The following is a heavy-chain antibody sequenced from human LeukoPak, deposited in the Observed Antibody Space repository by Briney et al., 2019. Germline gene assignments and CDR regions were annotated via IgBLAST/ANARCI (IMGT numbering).Heavy chain of an antibody. Sequence: GGSLRLSCAASGFTFSNYEMNWVRQAPGKGLEWVSYISSSGSTIYYADSVKGRFTISRGNAKNSLYLQMNSLRAEDTAIYYCARGRYSGYDFDYWGQGALVTVSS. CDR1: GFTFSNYE. V-gene: IGHV3-48*03. J-gene: IGHJ4*02. CDR2: ISSSGSTI. CDR3: ARGRYSGYDFDY. D-gene: IGHD5-12*01.